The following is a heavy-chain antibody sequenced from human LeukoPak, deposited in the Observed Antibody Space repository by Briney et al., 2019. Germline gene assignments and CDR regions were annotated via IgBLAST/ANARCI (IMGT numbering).Heavy chain of an antibody. CDR1: GFTVSSNY. Sequence: PGGSLRLSCAASGFTVSSNYMSWVRPAPGKGLEWVSVIYSGGSTYYADSVKGRFTISRDNSKRTLYIQMNSRRAEDTAVYYCARAKPKNMVRGLIMRRESRYYFDYWGQGTLVTVSS. CDR3: ARAKPKNMVRGLIMRRESRYYFDY. CDR2: IYSGGST. V-gene: IGHV3-53*01. D-gene: IGHD3-10*01. J-gene: IGHJ4*02.